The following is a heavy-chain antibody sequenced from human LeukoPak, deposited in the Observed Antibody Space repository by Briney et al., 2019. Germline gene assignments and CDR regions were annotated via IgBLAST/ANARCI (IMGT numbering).Heavy chain of an antibody. Sequence: GGSLRLSCVASGFTFSSYWMTWVRQAPGKGLEWVANIKTDGSLIYYVDSVKGRFTISRDNAKNSLYLQMNSLRVEDTAVYYCARSYSLDYWGQGTLVTVSS. V-gene: IGHV3-7*01. CDR2: IKTDGSLI. J-gene: IGHJ4*02. CDR1: GFTFSSYW. CDR3: ARSYSLDY. D-gene: IGHD5-18*01.